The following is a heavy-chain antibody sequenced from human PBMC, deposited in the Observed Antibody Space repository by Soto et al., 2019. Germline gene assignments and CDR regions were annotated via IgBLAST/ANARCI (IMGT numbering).Heavy chain of an antibody. CDR3: ARVYGIAVAGTLDY. CDR1: GFTFSSYS. CDR2: ISSSSSTI. J-gene: IGHJ4*02. V-gene: IGHV3-48*01. D-gene: IGHD6-19*01. Sequence: EVQLVESGGGLVQPGGSLRLSCAASGFTFSSYSRNWVRQAPGKGLEWVSYISSSSSTIYYADSVKGRFTISRDNAKNSLYLQMNSLRAEDTAVYYCARVYGIAVAGTLDYWGQGTLVTVSS.